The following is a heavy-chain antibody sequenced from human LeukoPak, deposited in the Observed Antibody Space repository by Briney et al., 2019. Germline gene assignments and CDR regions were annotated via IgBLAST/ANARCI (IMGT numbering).Heavy chain of an antibody. J-gene: IGHJ4*02. CDR1: GGSISSYY. CDR2: IYYSGST. CDR3: ARGFAYGDTGSFDY. V-gene: IGHV4-59*01. Sequence: SEALSLTCTVSGGSISSYYWSWIRQPPGKGLEWIGYIYYSGSTTYNPSLKSRVTISVDTSKNQFSLKLSSVTAADTAVYYCARGFAYGDTGSFDYWGQGTLVTVSS. D-gene: IGHD4-17*01.